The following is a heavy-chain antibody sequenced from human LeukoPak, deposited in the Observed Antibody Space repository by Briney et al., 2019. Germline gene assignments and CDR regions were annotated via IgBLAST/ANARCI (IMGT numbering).Heavy chain of an antibody. V-gene: IGHV3-21*01. D-gene: IGHD3-22*01. J-gene: IGHJ3*02. CDR2: ITITSGYI. CDR3: ARDESPRYYDNSDYYPDAFDI. Sequence: GSLRLSCAASGFTFSTYFMNWVRQAPGRGLEWVSSITITSGYIYYADSVKGRFTISRDNAKNSLYLQMNSLRAEDTAVYYCARDESPRYYDNSDYYPDAFDIWGRGTMVTVSS. CDR1: GFTFSTYF.